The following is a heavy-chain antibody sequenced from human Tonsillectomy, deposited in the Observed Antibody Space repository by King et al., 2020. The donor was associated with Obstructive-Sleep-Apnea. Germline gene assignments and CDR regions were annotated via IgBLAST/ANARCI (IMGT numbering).Heavy chain of an antibody. CDR2: ITPNSGGS. J-gene: IGHJ4*02. CDR1: GYTFTDYY. D-gene: IGHD4-17*01. V-gene: IGHV1-2*02. Sequence: QLVQSGAEVKKPGASVKVSCKASGYTFTDYYIHWVRQAPGQGLEWMGWITPNSGGSKSAQKFQGRVTMTRDTSISTAYMELSRLRSDDTAVYYCARDDLGDYVTVDYWGQGSLVTVSS. CDR3: ARDDLGDYVTVDY.